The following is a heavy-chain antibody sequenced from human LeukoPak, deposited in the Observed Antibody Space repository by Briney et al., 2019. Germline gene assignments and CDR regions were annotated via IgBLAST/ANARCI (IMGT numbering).Heavy chain of an antibody. D-gene: IGHD6-19*01. CDR3: ARGYSSGWYQVDY. J-gene: IGHJ4*02. CDR2: INHSGNT. Sequence: SETLSLTCAVYGGSFSVYYWSWIRQPPGKGLEGIGEINHSGNTNYNPSPKSRVTISVDTSKNQFSLKLSSVTAADTAVYYCARGYSSGWYQVDYWGQGTLVTVSS. V-gene: IGHV4-34*01. CDR1: GGSFSVYY.